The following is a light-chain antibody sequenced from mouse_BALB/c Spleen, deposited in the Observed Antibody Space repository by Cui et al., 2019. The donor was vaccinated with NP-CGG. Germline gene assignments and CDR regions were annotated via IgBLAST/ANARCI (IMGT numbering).Light chain of an antibody. J-gene: IGLJ1*01. Sequence: QAVVTQESALTTSPGETVTLTCRSTTGAVTTSNYANWVQEKPDHLFTGLIGGTKNRGPGVPARFSGSLIGDKAALTITGAQTEDEAMYFCALWYSNHWVFGGGTKLTVL. CDR3: ALWYSNHWV. CDR1: TGAVTTSNY. V-gene: IGLV1*01. CDR2: GTK.